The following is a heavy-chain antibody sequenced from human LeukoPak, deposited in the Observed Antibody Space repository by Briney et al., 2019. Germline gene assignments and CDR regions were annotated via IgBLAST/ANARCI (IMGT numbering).Heavy chain of an antibody. CDR1: GDSFSYFY. J-gene: IGHJ4*02. CDR2: IYYRVTS. Sequence: PSETLSLTCTVSGDSFSYFYWSWIRQPPGKGLEWIGYIYYRVTSDYNPSLKSRVTMSVDMSTRQISLKLSSVTAADTAVYYCARAVGGDGSGSLWGPGTLVTVSS. D-gene: IGHD3-10*01. V-gene: IGHV4-59*01. CDR3: ARAVGGDGSGSL.